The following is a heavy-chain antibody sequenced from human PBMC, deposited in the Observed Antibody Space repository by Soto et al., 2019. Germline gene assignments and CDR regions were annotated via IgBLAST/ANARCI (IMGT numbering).Heavy chain of an antibody. CDR3: ARDLIYRYYDFWSGSREKHQLYYYYGMDV. V-gene: IGHV4-4*07. D-gene: IGHD3-3*01. CDR1: GGSISSYY. J-gene: IGHJ6*02. CDR2: IYTSGST. Sequence: PSETLSLSCTVSGGSISSYYLGWFRQPAGKGLEWIGRIYTSGSTNYNPSLKSRVTMSVDTSKNQFSLKLSSVTAADTAVYYCARDLIYRYYDFWSGSREKHQLYYYYGMDVWGQGTTVTVSS.